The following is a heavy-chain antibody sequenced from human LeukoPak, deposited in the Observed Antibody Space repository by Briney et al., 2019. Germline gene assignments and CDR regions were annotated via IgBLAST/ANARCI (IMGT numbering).Heavy chain of an antibody. CDR2: IRSKAYGGTT. D-gene: IGHD3-22*01. CDR3: TRDYDSSGYYY. V-gene: IGHV3-49*04. Sequence: GGSLRLSCTASGFTFGEYAMSWVRQAPGKGLEWVGFIRSKAYGGTTEYAASVKGRFTISRDDSKSIAYLQMNSLKTEDTAVYYCTRDYDSSGYYYWGPGTLVTVSS. J-gene: IGHJ4*02. CDR1: GFTFGEYA.